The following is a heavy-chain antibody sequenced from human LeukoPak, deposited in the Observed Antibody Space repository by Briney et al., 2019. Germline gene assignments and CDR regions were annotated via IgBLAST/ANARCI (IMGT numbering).Heavy chain of an antibody. Sequence: SETLSLTCTVSGGSIRSSAYYWGWIRQPPGKGLEWIGSIYYSGSTYYNPSLKSRVTISIDTSKNQFSLKLSSVTAADTAVYYCARGPDPGKVGAAIYYYFGMDVWGQGTTVTVSS. CDR2: IYYSGST. CDR3: ARGPDPGKVGAAIYYYFGMDV. V-gene: IGHV4-39*07. D-gene: IGHD1-26*01. J-gene: IGHJ6*02. CDR1: GGSIRSSAYY.